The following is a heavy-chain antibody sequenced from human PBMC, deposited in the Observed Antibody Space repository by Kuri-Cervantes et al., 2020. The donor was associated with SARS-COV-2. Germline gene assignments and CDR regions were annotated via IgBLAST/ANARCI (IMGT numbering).Heavy chain of an antibody. Sequence: ETLSLTCAVSGFTFSSYSMNWVRQAPGKGLEWVSYINSGSSITYYADSVKGRFTISRDNAKDALYLQMSSLRDEDTAVYYCARDPSSYGDYAGSYFDYWGQGTLVTVSS. CDR1: GFTFSSYS. D-gene: IGHD4-17*01. J-gene: IGHJ4*02. V-gene: IGHV3-48*02. CDR2: INSGSSIT. CDR3: ARDPSSYGDYAGSYFDY.